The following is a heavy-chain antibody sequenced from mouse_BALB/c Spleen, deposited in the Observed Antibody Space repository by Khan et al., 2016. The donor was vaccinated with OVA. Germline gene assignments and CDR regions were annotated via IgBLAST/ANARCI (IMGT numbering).Heavy chain of an antibody. V-gene: IGHV3-2*02. D-gene: IGHD1-2*01. CDR3: ARTARIKY. J-gene: IGHJ2*01. CDR1: GYSITSGYG. CDR2: ISYSGST. Sequence: VQLKQSGPGLVKPSQSLSLTCTVTGYSITSGYGWNWIRQFPGNKLEWMGYISYSGSTNYNPSLKSRISITRDTSKNQFFLQLNSVTTEDTATSYCARTARIKYWGQGTTLTVSS.